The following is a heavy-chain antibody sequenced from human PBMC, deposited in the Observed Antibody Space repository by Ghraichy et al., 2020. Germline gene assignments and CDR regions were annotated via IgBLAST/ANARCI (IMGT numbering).Heavy chain of an antibody. D-gene: IGHD3-22*01. CDR1: GGSFSGYY. V-gene: IGHV4-34*01. J-gene: IGHJ4*02. CDR3: ATRGYYYDSSGYDELHDY. Sequence: SETLSLTCAVYGGSFSGYYWSWIRQPPGKGLECIGEINHSGSTNYNPSLKSRVTISVDTSKNQFSLKLSSVTAADTAVYYCATRGYYYDSSGYDELHDYWGQGTLVTVSS. CDR2: INHSGST.